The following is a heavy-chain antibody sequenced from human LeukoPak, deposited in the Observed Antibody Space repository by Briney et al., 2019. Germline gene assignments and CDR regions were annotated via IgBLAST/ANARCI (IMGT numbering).Heavy chain of an antibody. Sequence: ASVKVSCKASGYTFTGYSMHWARQAPGQGLEWMGWINPNSGGTNYAQKFQGRVTMARDTSISTAYMELSRLKSDDTAVYYCARSRVGSTSSWFDPWGQGTLVTVSS. CDR2: INPNSGGT. V-gene: IGHV1-2*02. CDR3: ARSRVGSTSSWFDP. D-gene: IGHD1-26*01. CDR1: GYTFTGYS. J-gene: IGHJ5*02.